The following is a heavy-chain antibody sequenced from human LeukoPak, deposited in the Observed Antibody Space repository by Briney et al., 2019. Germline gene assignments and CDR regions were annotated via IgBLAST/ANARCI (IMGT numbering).Heavy chain of an antibody. CDR3: ARGNSGWYYLDY. Sequence: GASVKVSCKASGYTFSRNDISWVRQAPGQGLEWMGWVSVYNGNTNYAQKFEGRITMTTDTSTSTAYMDLRSLRFDDTAVYYCARGNSGWYYLDYWGRGTLVTVSS. D-gene: IGHD6-19*01. J-gene: IGHJ4*02. CDR2: VSVYNGNT. CDR1: GYTFSRND. V-gene: IGHV1-18*04.